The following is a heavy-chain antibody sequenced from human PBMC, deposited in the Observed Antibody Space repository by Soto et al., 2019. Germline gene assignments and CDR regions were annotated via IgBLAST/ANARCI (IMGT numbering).Heavy chain of an antibody. J-gene: IGHJ4*02. D-gene: IGHD3-3*02. CDR3: ARDTFCDC. CDR1: GFTFGSYW. CDR2: IKQDGSEK. Sequence: GGSLRLSCAASGFTFGSYWMSWVRQAPGKGLEWVANIKQDGSEKNYVDSVKGRFTISRDNAKKSLYLEMNSLRAEDTAVYYCARDTFCDCWGQGTLVTVSS. V-gene: IGHV3-7*01.